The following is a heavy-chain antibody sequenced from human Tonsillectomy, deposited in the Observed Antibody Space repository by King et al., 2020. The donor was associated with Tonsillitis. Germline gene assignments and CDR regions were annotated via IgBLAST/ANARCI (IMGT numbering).Heavy chain of an antibody. CDR3: AKDCRYPGEYFQH. V-gene: IGHV3-23*04. CDR2: MSGSGGST. Sequence: QLVQSGGGLVQPGGSLRLSCAASGFTFSSYAMSWVRQAPGKGLEWVSAMSGSGGSTYYADSVKGRFTISRDNSKNTLYPQMNSLRAEDTAIYYCAKDCRYPGEYFQHWGQGTLVTVSS. CDR1: GFTFSSYA. J-gene: IGHJ1*01. D-gene: IGHD1-1*01.